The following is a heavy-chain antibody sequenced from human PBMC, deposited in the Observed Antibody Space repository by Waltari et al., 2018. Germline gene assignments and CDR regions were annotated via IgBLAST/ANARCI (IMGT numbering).Heavy chain of an antibody. CDR2: IWYDGSNK. V-gene: IGHV3-33*01. J-gene: IGHJ4*02. Sequence: QVQLVESGGGVVQPVRSLRLSCAAPGFTFSRSGMLWVRQAPGKGLEWVAVIWYDGSNKYYADSVKGRFTISRDNSKNTLYLQMNSLRAEDTAVYYCERESYGGNSFDYWGQGTLVTVSS. CDR3: ERESYGGNSFDY. CDR1: GFTFSRSG. D-gene: IGHD2-21*02.